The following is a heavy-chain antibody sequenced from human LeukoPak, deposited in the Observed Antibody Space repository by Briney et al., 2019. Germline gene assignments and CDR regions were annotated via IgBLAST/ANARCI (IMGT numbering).Heavy chain of an antibody. J-gene: IGHJ4*02. V-gene: IGHV3-30*01. CDR1: GFTFSSYA. D-gene: IGHD3-10*01. Sequence: PGGSPRLSCAASGFTFSSYAMHWVRQGPGKGLEWVAVISYDGSYKYYADSVKGRFTISRDNSKNTLDLQMNTLRAEDTAVYYCARVPSDYYGSGSYPIDYWGQGTLVTVSS. CDR2: ISYDGSYK. CDR3: ARVPSDYYGSGSYPIDY.